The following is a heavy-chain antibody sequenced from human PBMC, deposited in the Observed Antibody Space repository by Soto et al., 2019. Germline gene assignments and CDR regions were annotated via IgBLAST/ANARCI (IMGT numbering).Heavy chain of an antibody. CDR1: GFTFSSYA. D-gene: IGHD3-10*01. CDR2: ISGSGGST. Sequence: GGSLRLSCAASGFTFSSYAMSWVRQAPGKGLEWVSSISGSGGSTYYADSVKGRFTISRDNSKNTLYLQMNSLRAEDTAVYYCANPTKYCSATPSNYSGQGTLVTVSS. J-gene: IGHJ4*02. CDR3: ANPTKYCSATPSNY. V-gene: IGHV3-23*01.